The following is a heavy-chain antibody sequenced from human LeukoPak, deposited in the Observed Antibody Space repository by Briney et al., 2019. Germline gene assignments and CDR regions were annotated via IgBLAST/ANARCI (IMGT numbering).Heavy chain of an antibody. Sequence: HSGGSLRLSCAASGFSFSGYWMYWVRQAPGKGLEWVANIKEDGSEKSYVDSVMGRFTISRDNAKNSLYLQMNSLRAEDTAVYYCAKWKYSNSGIDDYWGQGTLVTVSS. J-gene: IGHJ4*02. CDR1: GFSFSGYW. CDR3: AKWKYSNSGIDDY. D-gene: IGHD6-6*01. CDR2: IKEDGSEK. V-gene: IGHV3-7*03.